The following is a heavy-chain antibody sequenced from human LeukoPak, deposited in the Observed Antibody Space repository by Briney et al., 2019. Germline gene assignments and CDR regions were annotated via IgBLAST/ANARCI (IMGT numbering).Heavy chain of an antibody. Sequence: GGSLRLSCAASGFTFRSFTMNWVRQAPGKGLEWVAAISSSRRDNFYADSVKGRFSISRDNTQNSLSLQMNSLRAEDTAMYYCVREAAASLFDYWGQGTLVTVSS. CDR1: GFTFRSFT. D-gene: IGHD6-13*01. CDR2: ISSSRRDN. CDR3: VREAAASLFDY. J-gene: IGHJ4*02. V-gene: IGHV3-21*01.